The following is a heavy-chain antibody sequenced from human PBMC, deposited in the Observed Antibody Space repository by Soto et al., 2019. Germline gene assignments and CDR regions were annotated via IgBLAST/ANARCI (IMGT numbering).Heavy chain of an antibody. D-gene: IGHD5-12*01. Sequence: QVQLQESGPGLVKPSETLSLTCTVSGDSISGYFWSWIRQPPGKGLEWIGYIYYSGSTTYNPSLKSRVTISVDTSKNQFSLKLGSVTAADTAVYYCARVRSGFETMGGFDCWGQGTLVTVSS. CDR3: ARVRSGFETMGGFDC. CDR2: IYYSGST. V-gene: IGHV4-59*01. CDR1: GDSISGYF. J-gene: IGHJ4*02.